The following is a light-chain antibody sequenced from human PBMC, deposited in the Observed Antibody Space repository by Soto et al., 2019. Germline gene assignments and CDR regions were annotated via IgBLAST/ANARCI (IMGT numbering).Light chain of an antibody. J-gene: IGKJ5*01. CDR1: QSVRSSH. CDR2: AAS. V-gene: IGKV3-20*01. Sequence: ENVLKKSPGTLSLYQGERDTLSCRASQSVRSSHLAWYQHKPGQAPRLPIYAASSRATGSPDRFSGGGSGTDFTLTISRLEPEDFAVYYCQQYGYSPITFGQGTLLEIK. CDR3: QQYGYSPIT.